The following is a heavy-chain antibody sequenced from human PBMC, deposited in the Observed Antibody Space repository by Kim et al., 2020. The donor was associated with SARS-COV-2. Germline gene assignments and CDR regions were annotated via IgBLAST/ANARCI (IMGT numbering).Heavy chain of an antibody. D-gene: IGHD4-17*01. CDR3: ARDPDYGGNPYYYSGMDV. J-gene: IGHJ6*02. V-gene: IGHV3-30*01. Sequence: KGRFTISRDNARNTLYLQMNSLRAEETAVYYCARDPDYGGNPYYYSGMDVWGQGTTVTVSS.